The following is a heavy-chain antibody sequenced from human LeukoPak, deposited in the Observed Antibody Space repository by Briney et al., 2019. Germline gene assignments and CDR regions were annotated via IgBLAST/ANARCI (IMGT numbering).Heavy chain of an antibody. CDR1: GFTFDDYA. J-gene: IGHJ4*02. Sequence: GGTLRLSCAASGFTFDDYAMHWVRQAPGKGLEWVSLISGDGGSTYYADSVKGRFTISRDNSKNSLYLQMNSLRTEDTALYYCAKFTGWRQSAHDYFDYWVQGTLVTVSS. V-gene: IGHV3-43*02. D-gene: IGHD5-24*01. CDR2: ISGDGGST. CDR3: AKFTGWRQSAHDYFDY.